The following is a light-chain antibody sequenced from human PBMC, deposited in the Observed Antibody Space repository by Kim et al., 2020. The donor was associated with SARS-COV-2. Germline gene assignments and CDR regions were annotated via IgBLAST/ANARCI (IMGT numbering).Light chain of an antibody. CDR2: EVT. CDR1: RCDVGYYNL. J-gene: IGLJ2*01. CDR3: CSYAPGSTII. Sequence: GQSITSSCTGPRCDVGYYNLVSWYQHHAGYAPNLLIYEVTKRPSGVSDRFSGSKSGNTASLTFAGLQAEDEADYYCCSYAPGSTIIFGAGTQLTVL. V-gene: IGLV2-23*02.